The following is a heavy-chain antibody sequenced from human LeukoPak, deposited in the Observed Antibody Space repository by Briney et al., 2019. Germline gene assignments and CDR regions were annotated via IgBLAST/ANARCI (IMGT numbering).Heavy chain of an antibody. J-gene: IGHJ4*02. CDR2: ISSSSSYI. V-gene: IGHV3-21*01. CDR3: ARDGVKQTVIDY. D-gene: IGHD4-17*01. Sequence: PGGSLRLSCAASGFTFSSYSMNWVRQAPGKGLEWVSSISSSSSYIYYADSVKGRFTISRDNAKNSLYLQMNSLRAEDTAVYYCARDGVKQTVIDYWGQGTLVTVSS. CDR1: GFTFSSYS.